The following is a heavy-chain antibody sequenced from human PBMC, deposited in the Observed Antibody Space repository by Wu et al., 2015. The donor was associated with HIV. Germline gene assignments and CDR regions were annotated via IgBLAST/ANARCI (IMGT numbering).Heavy chain of an antibody. CDR1: GYTFHRFG. Sequence: QPRLVQSGAEVKKPGASVMVSCKASGYTFHRFGVSWVRQAPGQGLEWMGWVSAYDGDRNYAQKFRGRVTMTTDTSTSTAYMELSSLRSEDTAVYYCASHFTVTEYYFDYWGQGTLVTVSS. CDR3: ASHFTVTEYYFDY. V-gene: IGHV1-18*01. D-gene: IGHD4-17*01. CDR2: VSAYDGDR. J-gene: IGHJ4*02.